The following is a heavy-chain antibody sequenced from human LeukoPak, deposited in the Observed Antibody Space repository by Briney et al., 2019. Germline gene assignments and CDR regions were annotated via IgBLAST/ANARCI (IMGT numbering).Heavy chain of an antibody. D-gene: IGHD1-7*01. CDR1: GASISSYY. V-gene: IGHV4-59*01. J-gene: IGHJ3*02. Sequence: SETLSLTCIVSGASISSYYWTWIRQPPGKGLEWIGYIYDSEIASYNPSLKSRVTISADTSRKQFSLRLRSVTAADTAVYYCARSNYAGRFDTFDIWGQGTMVTFSS. CDR3: ARSNYAGRFDTFDI. CDR2: IYDSEIA.